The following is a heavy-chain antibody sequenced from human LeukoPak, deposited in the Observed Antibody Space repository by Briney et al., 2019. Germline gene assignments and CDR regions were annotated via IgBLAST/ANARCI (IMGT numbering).Heavy chain of an antibody. V-gene: IGHV3-23*01. Sequence: GGSLRLSCAASGFTFSSCAMSWVRQAPGKGLEWVSAISGSGGSTYYADSVKGRFTVSRDNSKNTLYLQMNSLRAEDTAVYYCAKGGYCSSTSCYGDWFDPWGQGTLVTVSS. D-gene: IGHD2-2*01. CDR1: GFTFSSCA. CDR3: AKGGYCSSTSCYGDWFDP. J-gene: IGHJ5*02. CDR2: ISGSGGST.